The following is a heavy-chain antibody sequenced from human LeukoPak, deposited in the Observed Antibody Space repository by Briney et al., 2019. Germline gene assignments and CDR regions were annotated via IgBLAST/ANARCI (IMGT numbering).Heavy chain of an antibody. CDR3: ARGIRVTVVPAAMNLMDY. CDR2: INPNSGGT. J-gene: IGHJ4*02. CDR1: GYTFTGYY. V-gene: IGHV1-2*02. D-gene: IGHD2-2*01. Sequence: GASVKVSCKASGYTFTGYYMHWVRQAPGQGLEWMGWINPNSGGTNYAQKFQGRVTMTRDTSISTAYMELSRLRSDDTAVYYCARGIRVTVVPAAMNLMDYWGQGTLVTVSS.